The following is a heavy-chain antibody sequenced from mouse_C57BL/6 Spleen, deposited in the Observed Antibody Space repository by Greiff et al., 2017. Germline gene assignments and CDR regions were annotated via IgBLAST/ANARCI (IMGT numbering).Heavy chain of an antibody. D-gene: IGHD2-5*01. Sequence: VKLVESGPGLVAPSPSLSITCTVSGFSLTSYAISWVRQPPGQGLEWLGVIWPGGGTNYNSALKSRLSISKDNSKSQVFLKMNSLQTDDTARYYCAIYSNPYAMGYWGHGASVTVSS. V-gene: IGHV2-9-1*01. CDR2: IWPGGGT. CDR1: GFSLTSYA. J-gene: IGHJ4*01. CDR3: AIYSNPYAMGY.